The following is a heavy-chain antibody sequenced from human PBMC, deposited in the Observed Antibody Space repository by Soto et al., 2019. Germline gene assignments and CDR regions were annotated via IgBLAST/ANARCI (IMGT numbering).Heavy chain of an antibody. CDR3: VRCLRNYDILTGYYLGFFDY. Sequence: TLSLTCTVSGGSISSGGYYWSWIRQHPGKGLEWIGYIYYSGSTYYNPSLKSRVTISVDTSKNQFSLKLSSVTAADTAVYFCVRCLRNYDILTGYYLGFFDYWGQGTLVTVS. CDR1: GGSISSGGYY. D-gene: IGHD3-9*01. CDR2: IYYSGST. V-gene: IGHV4-31*03. J-gene: IGHJ4*02.